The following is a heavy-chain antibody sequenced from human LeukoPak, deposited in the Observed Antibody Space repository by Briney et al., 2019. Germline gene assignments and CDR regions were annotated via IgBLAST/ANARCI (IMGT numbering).Heavy chain of an antibody. CDR3: ARAPLMKQDIVVVPAAIDAFDI. V-gene: IGHV3-23*01. J-gene: IGHJ3*02. D-gene: IGHD2-2*01. CDR2: ISSGGGGGSST. Sequence: GRSLRLSCAASGFTFSSYAMSWVRQAPGKGLEWVSSISSGGGGGSSTYAATSVKGRFSISRDNSKNILYLQMNSLRAEDTTVYYCARAPLMKQDIVVVPAAIDAFDIWGQGTMVTVSS. CDR1: GFTFSSYA.